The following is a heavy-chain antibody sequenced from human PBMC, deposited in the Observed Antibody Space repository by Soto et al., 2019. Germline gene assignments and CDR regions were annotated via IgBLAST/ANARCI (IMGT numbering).Heavy chain of an antibody. CDR2: IYPGDSET. CDR1: GYSFANYW. CDR3: ARPGAPTDTVVYDF. J-gene: IGHJ4*02. D-gene: IGHD5-18*01. Sequence: PGESLKISCNASGYSFANYWICWVCQKPGKGLEWMGVIYPGDSETTYSPSFEGQVIISVDRSRGTAFLEWSSLKASDTAMYYCARPGAPTDTVVYDFWGQGTQVTVSS. V-gene: IGHV5-51*01.